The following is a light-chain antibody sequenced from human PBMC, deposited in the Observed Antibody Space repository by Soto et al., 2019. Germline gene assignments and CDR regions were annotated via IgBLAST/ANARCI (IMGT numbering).Light chain of an antibody. CDR2: NNN. V-gene: IGLV1-44*01. Sequence: QSVLTQPPSTSGTPGQRVTISCSGSSSNIGSNTVNWYQQVPGTAPKLLIYNNNQRPSGVPDRFSGSKSGTSASLALSGLQSEDEAEYWCAAWDDSLNGGLFGGGTKLTVL. CDR1: SSNIGSNT. CDR3: AAWDDSLNGGL. J-gene: IGLJ3*02.